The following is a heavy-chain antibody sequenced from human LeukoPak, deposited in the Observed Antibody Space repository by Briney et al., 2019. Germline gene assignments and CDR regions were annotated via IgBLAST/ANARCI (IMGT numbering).Heavy chain of an antibody. CDR1: GFTFSSYS. J-gene: IGHJ3*02. Sequence: GGSLRLSCAASGFTFSSYSMNWVRQAPGKGLEWVSSISSSSSYIYYADSVKGRFTISRDNAKNSLYLQMNSLRAEDTAVYYCARKGAVAASGAFDIWGQGTMVTVS. CDR3: ARKGAVAASGAFDI. V-gene: IGHV3-21*01. D-gene: IGHD6-19*01. CDR2: ISSSSSYI.